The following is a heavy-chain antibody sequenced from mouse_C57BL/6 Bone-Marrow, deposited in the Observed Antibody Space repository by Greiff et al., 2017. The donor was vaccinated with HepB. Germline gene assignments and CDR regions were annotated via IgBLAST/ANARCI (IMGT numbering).Heavy chain of an antibody. CDR1: GFTFSDFY. Sequence: EVKVVESGGGLVQSGRSLRLSCATSGFTFSDFYMEWVRQAPGKGLEWIAASRNKANDYTTEYSASVKGRFIVSRDTSQSILYLQMNALRAEDTAIYYCARDARGYYAMDYWGQGTSVTVSS. CDR2: SRNKANDYTT. V-gene: IGHV7-1*01. J-gene: IGHJ4*01. CDR3: ARDARGYYAMDY.